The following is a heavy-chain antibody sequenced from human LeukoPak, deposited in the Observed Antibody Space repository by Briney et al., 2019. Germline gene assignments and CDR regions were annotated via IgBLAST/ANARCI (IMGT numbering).Heavy chain of an antibody. V-gene: IGHV4-39*01. CDR1: GGSISSSSYY. J-gene: IGHJ4*02. CDR2: IYYSGST. D-gene: IGHD4-17*01. CDR3: ARRGGVGDYGDSTFDY. Sequence: PSETLSLTCTVSGGSISSSSYYWGWIRQPPRKGLEWIGSIYYSGSTYYNPSLKSRVTISVDTSKNQFSLKLSSVTAADTAVYYCARRGGVGDYGDSTFDYWGQGTLVTVSS.